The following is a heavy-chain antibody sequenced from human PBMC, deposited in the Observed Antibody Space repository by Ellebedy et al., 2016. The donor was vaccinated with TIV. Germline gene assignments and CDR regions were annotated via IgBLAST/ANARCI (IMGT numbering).Heavy chain of an antibody. CDR3: ARETNTSGWYSGFQH. J-gene: IGHJ1*01. Sequence: PGGSLRLSCAASGFTVINSYMNWVRQAPGKGLEWVSNILAGGNTYYADSVKGRFTISRNEFKNTLYLQMNSLRAEDTAIYYCARETNTSGWYSGFQHWGQGTLVTVSS. CDR1: GFTVINSY. V-gene: IGHV3-53*01. D-gene: IGHD6-19*01. CDR2: ILAGGNT.